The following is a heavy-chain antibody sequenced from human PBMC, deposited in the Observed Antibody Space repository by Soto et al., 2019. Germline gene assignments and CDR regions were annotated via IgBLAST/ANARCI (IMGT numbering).Heavy chain of an antibody. CDR3: ARDRNAAGSDY. Sequence: QVQLVECGGGLVKPGGSLRLSCAASGFTFSDFYMSWIRQAPGKGLEWISYISSGSTNIFYADSVKGRFTVSRDNAKNSVYPQMDSLRAEDTVVYYCARDRNAAGSDYWGQLTLVTVSS. J-gene: IGHJ4*02. D-gene: IGHD1-1*01. CDR1: GFTFSDFY. CDR2: ISSGSTNI. V-gene: IGHV3-11*01.